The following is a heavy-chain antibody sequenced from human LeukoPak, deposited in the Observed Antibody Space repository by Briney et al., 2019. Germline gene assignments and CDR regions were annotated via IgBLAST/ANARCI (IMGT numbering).Heavy chain of an antibody. CDR1: GYTFTSYY. J-gene: IGHJ4*02. V-gene: IGHV1-46*01. CDR2: INPSGGST. CDR3: ARGNFRTGYGSGSYYMGY. Sequence: ASVKLSCKASGYTFTSYYMHWVRQAPGQGLEWMGIINPSGGSTSYAQKFQGRVTMTRDMSTSTAYMELSSLRSEDTAVYYCARGNFRTGYGSGSYYMGYWGQGTLVTVSS. D-gene: IGHD3-10*01.